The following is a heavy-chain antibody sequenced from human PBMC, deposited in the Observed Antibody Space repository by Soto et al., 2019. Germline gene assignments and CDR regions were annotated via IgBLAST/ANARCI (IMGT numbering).Heavy chain of an antibody. CDR3: ARGHLAVVPVASWFYYMDV. Sequence: QVPLVQSGAEVEKPGASVKVSCKASGYTFTNYAVHWVRQAPGQRLEWMGWINAGNGNTRFSQNLQGRVTITRDTSARTVYMELSSLRSEDTAVYYCARGHLAVVPVASWFYYMDVWGKGTTVTVS. J-gene: IGHJ6*03. CDR1: GYTFTNYA. V-gene: IGHV1-3*01. D-gene: IGHD2-2*01. CDR2: INAGNGNT.